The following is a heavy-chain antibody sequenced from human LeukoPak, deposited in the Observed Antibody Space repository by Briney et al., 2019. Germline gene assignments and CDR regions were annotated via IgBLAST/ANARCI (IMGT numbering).Heavy chain of an antibody. V-gene: IGHV3-21*01. D-gene: IGHD6-13*01. J-gene: IGHJ4*02. CDR3: ARDFSSWYDNDY. Sequence: GGSLRLSCAASGFTFSSYSMNWVRQAPGKGPEWVSSISSSSSYIYYADSVKGRFTISRDNAKNSLYLQMNSLRAEDTAVYYCARDFSSWYDNDYWGQGTLVTVSS. CDR2: ISSSSSYI. CDR1: GFTFSSYS.